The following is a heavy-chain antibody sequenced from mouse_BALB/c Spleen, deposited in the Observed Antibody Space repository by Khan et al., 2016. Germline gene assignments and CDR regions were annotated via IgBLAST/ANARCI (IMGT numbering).Heavy chain of an antibody. J-gene: IGHJ4*01. Sequence: EVQLQESGPGLVKPSQSLSLTCTVTGYSITSDYAWNWIRQFPGNKLEWMGYISYSGSTSYNPSLKSRISITRDTYKNQFFMQLNSVTTEDTATYYCARSDYDYYAMDYWGQGTSVTVSS. V-gene: IGHV3-2*02. CDR3: ARSDYDYYAMDY. CDR1: GYSITSDYA. CDR2: ISYSGST. D-gene: IGHD2-4*01.